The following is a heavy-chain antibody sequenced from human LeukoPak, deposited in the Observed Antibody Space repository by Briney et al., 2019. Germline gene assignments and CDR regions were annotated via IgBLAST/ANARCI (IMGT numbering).Heavy chain of an antibody. V-gene: IGHV3-74*01. CDR2: IKSDGRST. CDR3: VRDYYYNMDV. Sequence: GVSLRLSCAASGFTFSQTWMHWVRQAPGKGLVWVSRIKSDGRSTSYADSVKGRFSISRDNARNSLYLQMNRLRAEDTAVYYCVRDYYYNMDVWGQGTTVTVS. J-gene: IGHJ6*03. CDR1: GFTFSQTW.